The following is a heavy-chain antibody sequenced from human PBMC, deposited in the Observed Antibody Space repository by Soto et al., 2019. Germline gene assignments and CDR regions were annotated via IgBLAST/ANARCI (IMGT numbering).Heavy chain of an antibody. CDR1: GFSISTGYY. Sequence: SETLSLTCAVSGFSISTGYYWGWIRQPPGKGLEWIATIYHSGTTYSNPSLESRVTISVDTSKNQFSLKLSSVTAADTAVYYCARGLYYYDSSGYSPDYWGLGTLVTVSP. J-gene: IGHJ4*02. V-gene: IGHV4-38-2*01. CDR2: IYHSGTT. D-gene: IGHD3-22*01. CDR3: ARGLYYYDSSGYSPDY.